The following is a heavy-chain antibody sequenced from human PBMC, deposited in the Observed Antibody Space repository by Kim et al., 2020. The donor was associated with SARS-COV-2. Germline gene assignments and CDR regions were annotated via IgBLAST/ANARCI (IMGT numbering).Heavy chain of an antibody. CDR2: ISGSGGST. D-gene: IGHD3-10*01. CDR1: GFTFSSYA. V-gene: IGHV3-23*01. J-gene: IGHJ5*02. CDR3: AKVPPPTVIWFGPFDP. Sequence: GGSLRLSCAASGFTFSSYAMSWVRQAPGKGLEWVSAISGSGGSTYYADSVKGRFTISRDNSKNTLYLQMNSLRAEDTAVYYCAKVPPPTVIWFGPFDPWGQGTLVTVSS.